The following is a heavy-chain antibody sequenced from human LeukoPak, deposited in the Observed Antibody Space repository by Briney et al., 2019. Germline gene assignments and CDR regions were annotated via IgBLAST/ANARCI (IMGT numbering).Heavy chain of an antibody. CDR2: IYYSGST. V-gene: IGHV4-30-4*01. J-gene: IGHJ4*02. D-gene: IGHD4-17*01. Sequence: SQTLSLTCTVSGGSISSGDYYWSWIRQPPGKGLEWIGYIYYSGSTYYNPSLKSRVTVSVDTSKNQFSLKLSSVTAADTAVYYCARVGDYGDYVLDYWGQGTLVTVSS. CDR1: GGSISSGDYY. CDR3: ARVGDYGDYVLDY.